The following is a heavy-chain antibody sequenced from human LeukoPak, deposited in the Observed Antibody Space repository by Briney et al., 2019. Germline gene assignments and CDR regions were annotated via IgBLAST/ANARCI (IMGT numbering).Heavy chain of an antibody. CDR3: AKETRTLPAADEN. CDR2: ISSSGSTI. V-gene: IGHV3-48*03. Sequence: GGSLRLSCAASGFTFSSYEMNWVRQAPGKGLEWVSYISSSGSTIYYADSVKGRFTISRDNAKNTVFLQMNSLRDEDTAVYYCAKETRTLPAADENWGQGTLVTVSS. CDR1: GFTFSSYE. D-gene: IGHD2-2*01. J-gene: IGHJ4*02.